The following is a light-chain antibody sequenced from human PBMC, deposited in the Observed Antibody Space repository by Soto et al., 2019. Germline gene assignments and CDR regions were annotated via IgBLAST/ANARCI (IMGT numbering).Light chain of an antibody. V-gene: IGKV1-5*03. CDR2: KAS. CDR1: QSISSW. CDR3: QQYNSSPWT. Sequence: DIQMTQSPSTLSASVGDRVTITCRASQSISSWLAWYQQKPGKAPKLLIYKASSLESGVPSRFSGSGSGTEFTLTISSLQPDDFATYYCQQYNSSPWTFGQGTEVEIK. J-gene: IGKJ1*01.